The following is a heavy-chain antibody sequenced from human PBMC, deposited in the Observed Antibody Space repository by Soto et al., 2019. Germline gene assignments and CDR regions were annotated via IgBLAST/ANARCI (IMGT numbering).Heavy chain of an antibody. J-gene: IGHJ4*02. D-gene: IGHD1-1*01. CDR3: AGGRYGDY. CDR1: GYAFTTYG. Sequence: QVHLVQSGAEVKKPGASVKVSCKGSGYAFTTYGITWVRQAPGQGLEWMGWISAHNGNTNYAQKLQGRVTVTRDTSTSTAYMELRSRRSDGTAVYYGAGGRYGDYWGQGALVTVSS. V-gene: IGHV1-18*01. CDR2: ISAHNGNT.